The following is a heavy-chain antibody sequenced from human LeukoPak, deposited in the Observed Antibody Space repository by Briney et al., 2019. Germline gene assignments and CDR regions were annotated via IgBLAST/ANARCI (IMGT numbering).Heavy chain of an antibody. CDR1: GFTFSDYY. CDR2: ISSSGSTI. D-gene: IGHD3-22*01. Sequence: GGSLRLSCAASGFTFSDYYMSWIRQAPGKGLEWVSYISSSGSTIYYADSVKGRFTISRDNSKNTLYLQMNSLRAEDTAVYYCAKDFEYYYDSSGYYVGYWGQGTLVTVSS. CDR3: AKDFEYYYDSSGYYVGY. V-gene: IGHV3-11*04. J-gene: IGHJ4*02.